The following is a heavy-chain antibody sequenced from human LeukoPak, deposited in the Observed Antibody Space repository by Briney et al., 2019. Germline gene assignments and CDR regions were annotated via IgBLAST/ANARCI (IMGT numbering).Heavy chain of an antibody. Sequence: PGATPEISFKASGYTLNYYYLHWVQPAPGKGPEWMGLVDPEDGETISAEKFQGRVTITADTSTDTAYMELSSLRSEDTAVYYCATASRGGDYWGQGTLVTVSS. J-gene: IGHJ4*02. CDR3: ATASRGGDY. CDR2: VDPEDGET. CDR1: GYTLNYYY. V-gene: IGHV1-69-2*01.